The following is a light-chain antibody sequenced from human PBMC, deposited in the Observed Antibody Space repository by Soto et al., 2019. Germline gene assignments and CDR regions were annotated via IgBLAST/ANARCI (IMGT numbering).Light chain of an antibody. CDR1: QSISNY. CDR3: QQSYSTPPYT. CDR2: AAS. Sequence: DIQMTQSPSSLSASVGDRVTITCRANQSISNYLNWYQQKPGKAPKLLIYAASSLQSGVPSRFIGSRASTDFTPTIISLQPADYATSYCQQSYSTPPYTFGQGTKLEIK. V-gene: IGKV1-39*01. J-gene: IGKJ2*01.